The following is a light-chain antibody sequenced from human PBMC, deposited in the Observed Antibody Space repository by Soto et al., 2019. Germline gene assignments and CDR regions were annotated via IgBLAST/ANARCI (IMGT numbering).Light chain of an antibody. J-gene: IGKJ1*01. V-gene: IGKV1-9*01. Sequence: IQLAHSPSSLSASLGDRVAVTCRASQDSTKYLAWYQQKPGEAPNLLIYDASTLHSGVPSRFSGSGSGTDFTLTISGLQPEDFATYYCQQYKSYSRTFGQGTKVDIK. CDR1: QDSTKY. CDR2: DAS. CDR3: QQYKSYSRT.